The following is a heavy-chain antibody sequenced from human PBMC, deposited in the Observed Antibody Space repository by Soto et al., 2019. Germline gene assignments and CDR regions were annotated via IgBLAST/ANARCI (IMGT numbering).Heavy chain of an antibody. CDR2: IFESGAT. J-gene: IGHJ6*02. CDR3: ARGLYCSATSCYHDYHFAMDV. D-gene: IGHD2-2*01. CDR1: GVSMSSGGYS. Sequence: QLQLQESGSGLVKPSQTLSLTCGVSGVSMSSGGYSWSWIRQPPGKGLEWVGYIFESGATYYNPSLNSRITISADISKNQFSLKLTSVTAADTAVYYCARGLYCSATSCYHDYHFAMDVWGQGATVTVSS. V-gene: IGHV4-30-2*01.